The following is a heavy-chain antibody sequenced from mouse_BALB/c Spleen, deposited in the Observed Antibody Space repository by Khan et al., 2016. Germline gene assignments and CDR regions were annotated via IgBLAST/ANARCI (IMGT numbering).Heavy chain of an antibody. CDR3: NAIYYGSDVYFDY. Sequence: VQLQQSGAELVRSGASVKLSCTASVFNIKDYYMHWVIQRPEQGLEWIGWIDPENGDTEYATKFQGKATMTADTSSNAAYLQFSSLTSEDSAVYYCNAIYYGSDVYFDYWGQGTTLTVSS. D-gene: IGHD1-1*01. CDR2: IDPENGDT. J-gene: IGHJ2*01. CDR1: VFNIKDYY. V-gene: IGHV14-4*02.